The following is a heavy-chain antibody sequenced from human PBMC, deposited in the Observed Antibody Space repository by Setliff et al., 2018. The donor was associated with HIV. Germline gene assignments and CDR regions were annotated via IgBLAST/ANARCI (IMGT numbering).Heavy chain of an antibody. J-gene: IGHJ5*02. V-gene: IGHV1-18*04. CDR3: ARDDHYYDSGSLYSDWYSSWFDP. CDR1: GYIFTGYY. D-gene: IGHD3-10*01. CDR2: ISAYNGNA. Sequence: ASVKVSCKASGYIFTGYYLHWVRQAPGQGLEWMGWISAYNGNANYAQKLQGRVTMTTDTSTSTAYMELRSLRSDDTAVYYCARDDHYYDSGSLYSDWYSSWFDPWGQGTLVTVSS.